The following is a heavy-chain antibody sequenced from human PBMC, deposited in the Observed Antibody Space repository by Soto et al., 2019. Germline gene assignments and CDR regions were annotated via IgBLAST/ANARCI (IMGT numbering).Heavy chain of an antibody. D-gene: IGHD4-17*01. Sequence: SVKVSCKASGGTFSIYAIIWVRQAPGQGLEWMGGIIPIFGTANYAQKFQGRVTITADESTSTAYMELSSLRSEDTAVYYCAGGTYGDYVNYYYYGMDVWGQGTTVTVSS. J-gene: IGHJ6*02. V-gene: IGHV1-69*13. CDR2: IIPIFGTA. CDR1: GGTFSIYA. CDR3: AGGTYGDYVNYYYYGMDV.